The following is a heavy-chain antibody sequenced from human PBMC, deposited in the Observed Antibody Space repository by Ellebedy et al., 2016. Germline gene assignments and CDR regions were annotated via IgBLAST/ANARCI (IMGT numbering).Heavy chain of an antibody. CDR2: ISSNGFKT. V-gene: IGHV3-23*01. CDR3: AAAGIGDFVFWLAP. CDR1: GLTFSTYA. J-gene: IGHJ5*02. Sequence: GESLKISXVASGLTFSTYAMGWVRQAPGKGLEWVSGISSNGFKTYYGDSVKGRFSVSRDNSKNTLFLQMKSLRAEDTGVYYCAAAGIGDFVFWLAPWGRGTQVSVSS. D-gene: IGHD4-17*01.